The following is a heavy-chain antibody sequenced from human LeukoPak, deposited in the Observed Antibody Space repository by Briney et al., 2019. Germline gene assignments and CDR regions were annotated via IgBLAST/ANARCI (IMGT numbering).Heavy chain of an antibody. Sequence: GGSLRLSCSASGFPFNTYAIHWVRQAPGKGLEYVSGISSNGDNTDFADSAKGRFTISRDNSKSTLFLQMNSLRAEDTAVYFCTRDSALLGVAFDLWGQGTVVTVSS. J-gene: IGHJ3*01. D-gene: IGHD2-15*01. CDR3: TRDSALLGVAFDL. CDR2: ISSNGDNT. CDR1: GFPFNTYA. V-gene: IGHV3-64D*06.